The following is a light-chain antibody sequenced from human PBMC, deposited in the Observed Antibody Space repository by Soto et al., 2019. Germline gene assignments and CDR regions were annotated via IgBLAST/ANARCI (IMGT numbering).Light chain of an antibody. J-gene: IGKJ5*01. CDR1: QSVNNK. V-gene: IGKV3-15*01. Sequence: ELVMTQSPATLSVSPVAIVTLSCSSSQSVNNKVAWYQQKPGRAPRLLIFGASTRATGNPARFSGSGSVTEFTLTIRSLQSEDFAVYYCQQYNNWPPINCGKGTRLAIK. CDR2: GAS. CDR3: QQYNNWPPIN.